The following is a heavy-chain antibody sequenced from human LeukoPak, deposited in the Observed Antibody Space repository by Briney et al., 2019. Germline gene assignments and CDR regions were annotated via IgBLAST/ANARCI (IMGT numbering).Heavy chain of an antibody. D-gene: IGHD1-1*01. V-gene: IGHV4-30-2*01. CDR2: IYHSGST. CDR3: ARGTGRYYYYGMDV. CDR1: GGSISSGGYS. J-gene: IGHJ6*02. Sequence: SETLSLTCAVSGGSISSGGYSWSWIRQPPGKGLEWIGYIYHSGSTYYNPSLKSRVTISVDRSKNQFSLKLSSVTAADTAVYYCARGTGRYYYYGMDVWGQGTTVTVSS.